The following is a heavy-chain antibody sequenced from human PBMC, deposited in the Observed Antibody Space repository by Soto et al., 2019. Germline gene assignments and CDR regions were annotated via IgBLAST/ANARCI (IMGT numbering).Heavy chain of an antibody. Sequence: PGGSLRLSCAASGFTFSSYGMHWVRQAPGKGLEWVAVIWYDGSNKYYADSVKGRFTISRDNSKNTLYLQMNSLRAEDTAVYYCARDGRETPKPAYYDFWSGYYGPFDYWGQGTLVTVSS. CDR2: IWYDGSNK. J-gene: IGHJ4*02. CDR1: GFTFSSYG. D-gene: IGHD3-3*01. V-gene: IGHV3-33*01. CDR3: ARDGRETPKPAYYDFWSGYYGPFDY.